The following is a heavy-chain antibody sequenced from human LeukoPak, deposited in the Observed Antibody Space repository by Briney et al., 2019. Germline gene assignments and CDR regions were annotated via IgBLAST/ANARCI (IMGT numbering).Heavy chain of an antibody. CDR2: INTNTGNP. J-gene: IGHJ5*02. CDR3: ARDLGVPAAIVNWFDP. V-gene: IGHV7-4-1*02. Sequence: ASVKVSCKASGYTFTSYAMNWARQAPGQGLEWMGWINTNTGNPTYAQGFTGRFVFSLDTSVSTAYLQISSLKAEDTAVYYCARDLGVPAAIVNWFDPWGQGTLVTVSS. D-gene: IGHD2-2*02. CDR1: GYTFTSYA.